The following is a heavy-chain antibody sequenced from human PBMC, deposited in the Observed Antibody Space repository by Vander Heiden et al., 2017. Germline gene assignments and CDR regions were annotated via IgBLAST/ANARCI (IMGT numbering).Heavy chain of an antibody. CDR1: GFPFTSYA. V-gene: IGHV3-23*01. CDR2: ISGSGGST. D-gene: IGHD3-3*01. Sequence: EVQLLESGGGLVQPGGSLILSCAASGFPFTSYAMSWVRQAPGKGREWVSAISGSGGSTYYADSVKGRFTISRDNSKNTLYLQMNSLRAEDTAVYYCAKVYDFWSGPIDYWGQGTLVTVSS. CDR3: AKVYDFWSGPIDY. J-gene: IGHJ4*02.